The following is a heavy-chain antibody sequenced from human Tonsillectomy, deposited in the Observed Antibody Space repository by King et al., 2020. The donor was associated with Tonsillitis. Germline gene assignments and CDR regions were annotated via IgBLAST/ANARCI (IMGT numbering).Heavy chain of an antibody. J-gene: IGHJ4*02. CDR1: GFTFSNAW. V-gene: IGHV3-15*01. CDR2: IKSKTDGGTT. Sequence: VQLVESGGGLVKPGESLRLSCAASGFTFSNAWMSWVRQAPGKGLEWVGRIKSKTDGGTTDYAAPVKGRFTISRDDSQNTVYLQMNSLKTEYIAVYYCTAGYPFENWGQGTLVTVSS. CDR3: TAGYPFEN. D-gene: IGHD3-16*02.